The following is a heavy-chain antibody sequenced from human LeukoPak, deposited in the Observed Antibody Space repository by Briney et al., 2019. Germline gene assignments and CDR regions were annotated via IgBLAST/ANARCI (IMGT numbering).Heavy chain of an antibody. CDR3: ARTGPRPLYNWNYGHYYYYGMDV. CDR1: GFTFSDYY. Sequence: GGSLRLSCAASGFTFSDYYMSWIRQAPGKGLEWVSYISSSGSTIYYADSVKGRFTISRDNAKNSLYLQMNSLRAEDTAVYYCARTGPRPLYNWNYGHYYYYGMDVWGQGTTVTVSS. V-gene: IGHV3-11*01. CDR2: ISSSGSTI. J-gene: IGHJ6*02. D-gene: IGHD1-7*01.